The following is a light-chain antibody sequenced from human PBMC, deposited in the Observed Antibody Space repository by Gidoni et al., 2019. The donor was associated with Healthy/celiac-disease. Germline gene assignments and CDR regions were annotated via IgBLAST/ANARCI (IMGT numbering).Light chain of an antibody. Sequence: DIQMTQSPSSLSASVGDRVTITCRASQSISSYLNWYQQKPGKAPKLLIYAASSLQSGVPSRFSGSGSGKDVTLTISSLQHEDFATYYCQQSYSTPVTFGGGTKVEIK. V-gene: IGKV1-39*01. J-gene: IGKJ4*01. CDR2: AAS. CDR1: QSISSY. CDR3: QQSYSTPVT.